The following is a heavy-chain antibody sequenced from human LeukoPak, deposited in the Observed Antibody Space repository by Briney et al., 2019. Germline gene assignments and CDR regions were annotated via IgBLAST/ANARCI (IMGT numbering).Heavy chain of an antibody. D-gene: IGHD4-11*01. Sequence: GESLKISCQGSGYSFTSYWIGWVRQMPGKGLERMGIIYPGDSDTRYSPSFQGQVTISADKSISTAYLQWSSLKASDTAMYYCARGGATPNAYSNYDPQEPFDYWGQGTLVTVSS. J-gene: IGHJ4*02. CDR3: ARGGATPNAYSNYDPQEPFDY. V-gene: IGHV5-51*01. CDR1: GYSFTSYW. CDR2: IYPGDSDT.